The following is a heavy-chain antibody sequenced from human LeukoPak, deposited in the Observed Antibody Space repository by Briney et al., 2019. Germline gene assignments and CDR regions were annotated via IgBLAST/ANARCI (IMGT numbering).Heavy chain of an antibody. CDR2: INHSGST. CDR1: GGSFSGYY. V-gene: IGHV4-34*01. CDR3: ARGLLWFGELLHYYYGMDV. Sequence: SETLSLTCAVYGGSFSGYYWSWIRQPPGKGLEWIGEINHSGSTNYNPSLRSRVTISVDTSKNQFSLKLSSVTAADTAVYYCARGLLWFGELLHYYYGMDVWGQGTTVTASS. D-gene: IGHD3-10*01. J-gene: IGHJ6*02.